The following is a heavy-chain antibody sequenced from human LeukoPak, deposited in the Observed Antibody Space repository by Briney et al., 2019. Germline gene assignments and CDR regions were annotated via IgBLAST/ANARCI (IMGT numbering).Heavy chain of an antibody. Sequence: GGSLRLSCAASGFTVSSNFMSWVRQAPGKGLEWVSVIYSGGSTYYADSVKGRFTISRDNSKNTLYLQLNSLRAEDTAAYYCARVQYSGTYSDAFDIWGQGTMVTVSS. V-gene: IGHV3-66*01. J-gene: IGHJ3*02. CDR1: GFTVSSNF. CDR3: ARVQYSGTYSDAFDI. D-gene: IGHD1-26*01. CDR2: IYSGGST.